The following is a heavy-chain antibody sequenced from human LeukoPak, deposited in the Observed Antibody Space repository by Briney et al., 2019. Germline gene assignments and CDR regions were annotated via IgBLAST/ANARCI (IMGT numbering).Heavy chain of an antibody. V-gene: IGHV3-23*01. CDR2: ISGSGGST. Sequence: GGSLRLSCAASGFTFSSCAMSWVRQAPGKGLEWVSAISGSGGSTYYADSVKGRFTISRDNSKNTLYLQMNSLRAEDTAVYYCANLGALRFLESVGRAFDIWGQGTMVTVSS. J-gene: IGHJ3*02. D-gene: IGHD3-3*01. CDR1: GFTFSSCA. CDR3: ANLGALRFLESVGRAFDI.